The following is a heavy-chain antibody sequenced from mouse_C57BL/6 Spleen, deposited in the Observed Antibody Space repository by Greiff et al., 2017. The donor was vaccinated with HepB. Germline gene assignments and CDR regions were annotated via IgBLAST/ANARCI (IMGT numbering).Heavy chain of an antibody. V-gene: IGHV1-52*01. CDR1: GYTFTSYW. J-gene: IGHJ2*01. Sequence: VQLQQPGAELVRPGSSVKLSCKASGYTFTSYWMHWVKQRPIQGLEWIGNIDPSDSETHYNQKFKDKATLTVDKSYSTAYMQLSSLTSEDSAVYCCARVYYYGSGENFDYWGQGTTLTVSS. CDR3: ARVYYYGSGENFDY. CDR2: IDPSDSET. D-gene: IGHD1-1*01.